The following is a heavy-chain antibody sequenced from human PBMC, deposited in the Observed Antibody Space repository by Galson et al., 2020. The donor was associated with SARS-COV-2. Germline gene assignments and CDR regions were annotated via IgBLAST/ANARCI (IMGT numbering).Heavy chain of an antibody. CDR3: ARDSGRLGVTIFGVVLEIDAFDI. CDR2: INPSGGST. CDR1: GYTFTSYY. J-gene: IGHJ3*02. D-gene: IGHD3-3*01. V-gene: IGHV1-46*01. Sequence: ASVKVSCKASGYTFTSYYMHWVRQAPGQGLEWMGIINPSGGSTSYAQKFQGRVTMTRDTSTSTVYMELSSLRSEDTAVYYCARDSGRLGVTIFGVVLEIDAFDIWGQGTMVTVSS.